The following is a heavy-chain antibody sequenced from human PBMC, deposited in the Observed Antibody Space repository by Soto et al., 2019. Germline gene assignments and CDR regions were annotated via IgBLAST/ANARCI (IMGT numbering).Heavy chain of an antibody. CDR1: GGSISGSSYY. D-gene: IGHD6-19*01. Sequence: SETMSLTCTVSGGSISGSSYYWGWIRQPPGKGLEWIGAIYYTGRTYYKPSLKSRVTISVDTSKNQFSLKLNSVSAADTAVYYCASGGEGSIAVAGWGQGTLVTVSS. CDR2: IYYTGRT. V-gene: IGHV4-39*01. CDR3: ASGGEGSIAVAG. J-gene: IGHJ4*02.